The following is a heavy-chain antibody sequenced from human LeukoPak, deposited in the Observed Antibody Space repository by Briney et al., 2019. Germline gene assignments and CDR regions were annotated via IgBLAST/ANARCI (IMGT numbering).Heavy chain of an antibody. J-gene: IGHJ4*02. Sequence: GGSLRLSCAASGFTFSTYNMHWVRQAPGKGLEWVSSISGTSRSTYIYYADSVKGRFTISRDNAENSLYLQMNSLRAEGTAVYYCARPSINDYGDFGYWGQGTLVTVSS. CDR1: GFTFSTYN. D-gene: IGHD4-17*01. CDR3: ARPSINDYGDFGY. V-gene: IGHV3-21*01. CDR2: ISGTSRSTYI.